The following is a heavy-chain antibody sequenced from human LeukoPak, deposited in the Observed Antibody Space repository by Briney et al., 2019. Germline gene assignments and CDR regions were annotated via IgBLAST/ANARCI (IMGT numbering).Heavy chain of an antibody. CDR3: ARQSSDYYYYYIDV. Sequence: PSETLSLTCTVSGGSISSSHYYWGWIRQPPGKGLEWIGSIYYSGTTYYNPSLESRVTISDDTSKNRFSLMLTSVTAADTAVYYCARQSSDYYYYYIDVWGEGTTVIVSS. CDR2: IYYSGTT. V-gene: IGHV4-39*01. CDR1: GGSISSSHYY. J-gene: IGHJ6*03.